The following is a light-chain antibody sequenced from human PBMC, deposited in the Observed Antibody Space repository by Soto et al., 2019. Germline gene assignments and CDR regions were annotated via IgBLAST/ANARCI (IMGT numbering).Light chain of an antibody. CDR2: GTS. CDR3: QHYNDYSWT. CDR1: QSISIW. V-gene: IGKV1-5*03. J-gene: IGKJ1*01. Sequence: DIHMTQSPSTLSASVGDRVTITCRASQSISIWLAWYQQKPGTAPNLLIYGTSSLEGGVPSRFGGSGSGTEFTRTVSDLQPDDFATYYCQHYNDYSWTFGQGTKVEIK.